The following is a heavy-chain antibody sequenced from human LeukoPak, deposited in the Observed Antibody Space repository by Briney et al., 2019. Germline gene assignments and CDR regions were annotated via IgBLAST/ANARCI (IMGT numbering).Heavy chain of an antibody. Sequence: GGSLRLSCAASGFTFSIYAMSWVRQAPGKGLEWVSTVSGSGHSTFYADSVKGRFTISRDNSKNTLYLQMNSLGVEDTAVYYCAKGTFGWSFPLYFGSWGQGILVTVSS. J-gene: IGHJ4*02. D-gene: IGHD3-9*01. CDR3: AKGTFGWSFPLYFGS. CDR1: GFTFSIYA. CDR2: VSGSGHST. V-gene: IGHV3-23*01.